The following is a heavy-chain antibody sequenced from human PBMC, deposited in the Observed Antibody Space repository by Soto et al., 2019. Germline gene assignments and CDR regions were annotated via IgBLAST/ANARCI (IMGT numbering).Heavy chain of an antibody. CDR2: INHSGST. Sequence: PSDTLSLTCAVYGGSFSGYYWSWIRQPPGKGLEWIGEINHSGSTNYNPSLKSRVTISVDTSKNQFSLKLSSVTAADTAVYYCARGNRIAAAGGYYYYGMDVWGQGTTVTVSS. CDR3: ARGNRIAAAGGYYYYGMDV. J-gene: IGHJ6*02. D-gene: IGHD6-13*01. CDR1: GGSFSGYY. V-gene: IGHV4-34*01.